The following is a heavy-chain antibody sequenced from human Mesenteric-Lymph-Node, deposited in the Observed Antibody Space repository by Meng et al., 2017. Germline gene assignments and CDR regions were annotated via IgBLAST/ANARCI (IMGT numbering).Heavy chain of an antibody. CDR2: IYHSGST. Sequence: QGQRNESAPGRVNPSGTLSLTCAGSGGSISSSNWWSWGRQPPGKGLEWIGEIYHSGSTNYNPSLKSRVTISVDKSKNQFSLKLSSVTAADTAVYYCASFPPPGKQRLVTDYWGQGTLVTVSS. CDR1: GGSISSSNW. V-gene: IGHV4-4*02. J-gene: IGHJ4*02. D-gene: IGHD6-13*01. CDR3: ASFPPPGKQRLVTDY.